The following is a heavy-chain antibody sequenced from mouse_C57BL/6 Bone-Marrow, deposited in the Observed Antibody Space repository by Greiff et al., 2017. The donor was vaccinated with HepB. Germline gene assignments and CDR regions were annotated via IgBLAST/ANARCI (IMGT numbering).Heavy chain of an antibody. CDR1: GYTFTSYW. V-gene: IGHV1-55*01. Sequence: QVQLKQPGAELVKPGASVKMSCKASGYTFTSYWITWVKQRPGQGLEWIGDIYPGSGSTNYNEKFKSKATLTVDTSSSTAYMQLSSLTSEDSAVYYCARRSGNYELAWFAYWGQGTLVTVSA. CDR3: ARRSGNYELAWFAY. CDR2: IYPGSGST. D-gene: IGHD2-1*01. J-gene: IGHJ3*01.